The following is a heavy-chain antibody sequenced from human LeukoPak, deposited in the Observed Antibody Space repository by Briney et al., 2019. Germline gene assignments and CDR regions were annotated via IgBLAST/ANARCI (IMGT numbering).Heavy chain of an antibody. CDR1: GYSISSGYY. J-gene: IGHJ4*02. CDR3: ARHYVFVSGGSSFDY. V-gene: IGHV4-38-2*02. Sequence: SETLSLTCTVSGYSISSGYYWGWIRQPPGKGLEWIGSIYHSGSTYYNPSLKSRVTISVDTSKNQFSLKLKSVTASDTAVYYCARHYVFVSGGSSFDYWGLGILVTVSS. CDR2: IYHSGST. D-gene: IGHD3-3*01.